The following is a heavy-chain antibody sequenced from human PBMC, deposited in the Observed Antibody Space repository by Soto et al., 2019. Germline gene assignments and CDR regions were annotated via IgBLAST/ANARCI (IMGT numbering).Heavy chain of an antibody. D-gene: IGHD2-15*01. CDR2: IYSGGIT. Sequence: GGSLRLSCAASGFTVSSNYMSWVRQAPGKGLEWVSVIYSGGITYYADSVKGRFTISRDNSKNTLYLQMNSLRAEDTAVYYCARGGYCSGGNCYLKYWGQGTLVTVSS. CDR3: ARGGYCSGGNCYLKY. CDR1: GFTVSSNY. V-gene: IGHV3-66*01. J-gene: IGHJ4*02.